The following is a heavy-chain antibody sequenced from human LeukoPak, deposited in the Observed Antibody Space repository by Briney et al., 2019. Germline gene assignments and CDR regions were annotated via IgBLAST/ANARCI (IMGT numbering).Heavy chain of an antibody. D-gene: IGHD2-2*01. CDR2: ISSKSEYI. J-gene: IGHJ5*02. CDR1: GFSFNYYH. CDR3: ATAHCSSYTFYLRRSWFDP. V-gene: IGHV3-21*01. Sequence: GGSLRLFCAGSGFSFNYYHMNWLRQAPGKGLECVSSISSKSEYIFYSDSVRVSFTISRHNAENALSVKMNTQRHEDTSVYYCATAHCSSYTFYLRRSWFDPWGQGTLVTVSS.